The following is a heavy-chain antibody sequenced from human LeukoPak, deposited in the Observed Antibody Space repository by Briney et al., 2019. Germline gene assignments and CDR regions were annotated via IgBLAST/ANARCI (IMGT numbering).Heavy chain of an antibody. CDR2: IYYSGST. D-gene: IGHD3-22*01. CDR3: ARLYYDSSGYYPFDY. CDR1: GGSISSYY. V-gene: IGHV4-59*08. Sequence: SETLSLTCTVSGGSISSYYWSWIRQPPGKGLEWIGYIYYSGSTNYNPSPKSRVAISVDTSKNQFSLKLSSVTAADTAVYYCARLYYDSSGYYPFDYWGQGTLVTVSS. J-gene: IGHJ4*02.